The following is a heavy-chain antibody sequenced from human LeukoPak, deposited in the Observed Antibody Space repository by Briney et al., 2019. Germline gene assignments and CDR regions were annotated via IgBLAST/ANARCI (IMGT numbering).Heavy chain of an antibody. V-gene: IGHV3-30*18. CDR2: ISPDGSSQ. CDR3: TKELVSRSSLTFDY. D-gene: IGHD6-13*01. Sequence: GRSLRLSCAASGFTFSNYGMHWVRQAPGKGLEWVTVISPDGSSQFYADSVKGRFTSSRDNSKNTLYLQMNTLRADDTAVYYCTKELVSRSSLTFDYWGQGTLVTVSS. CDR1: GFTFSNYG. J-gene: IGHJ4*02.